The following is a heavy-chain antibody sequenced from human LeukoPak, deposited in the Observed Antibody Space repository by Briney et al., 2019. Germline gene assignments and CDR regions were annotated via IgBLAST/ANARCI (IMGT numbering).Heavy chain of an antibody. CDR2: IYYSGST. V-gene: IGHV4-38-2*02. Sequence: SETLSLTCTVSGYSISSGYYWGWIRQPPGKGLEWIGSIYYSGSTYYNPSLKSRVTISVDTSKNQFSLKLSSVTAADTAVYYCARDNNYDSSGYYPSYFDYWGQGTLVTVSS. CDR3: ARDNNYDSSGYYPSYFDY. CDR1: GYSISSGYY. J-gene: IGHJ4*02. D-gene: IGHD3-22*01.